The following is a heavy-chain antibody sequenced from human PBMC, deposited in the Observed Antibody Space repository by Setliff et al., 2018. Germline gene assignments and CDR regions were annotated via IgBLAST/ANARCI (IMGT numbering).Heavy chain of an antibody. CDR3: ARGPGYRSAHSNESY. V-gene: IGHV1-2*06. Sequence: ASVKVSCKASGYTFNNYFLHWVRQAPGQGLEWMGRFHPYSGHTNYAQNFQGRVTMTMDASITKVYMERSRLTSDDTAVYYCARGPGYRSAHSNESYWGQGTLVTVSS. J-gene: IGHJ4*02. CDR1: GYTFNNYF. CDR2: FHPYSGHT. D-gene: IGHD3-16*02.